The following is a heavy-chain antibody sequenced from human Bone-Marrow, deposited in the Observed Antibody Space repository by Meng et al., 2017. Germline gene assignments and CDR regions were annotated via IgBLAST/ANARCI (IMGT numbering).Heavy chain of an antibody. D-gene: IGHD6-13*01. V-gene: IGHV4-31*03. CDR1: GDSFSSGGHY. CDR3: ARGAAAGYYFDY. J-gene: IGHJ4*02. Sequence: QVQLQESGPGLMKPSQTLSLPCTVSGDSFSSGGHYWSWIRQHPGKGLEWFGYIYYSGSTYHNPSLKSRLTISVDTSKNQFSLKLRSVTAADTAVYYCARGAAAGYYFDYWGQGTLFTVSS. CDR2: IYYSGST.